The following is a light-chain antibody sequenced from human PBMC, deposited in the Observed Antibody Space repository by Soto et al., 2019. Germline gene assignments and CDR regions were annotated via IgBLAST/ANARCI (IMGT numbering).Light chain of an antibody. Sequence: EIVMTQSPATLSVSPGERATLSCRASQSVSSNLACYQQKPGQAPSLLIYGASTRATGTPARFSGSGSGTEFTLTISSLQSEDFAVYYCQQYSRWPLTFGGGTKVEIK. CDR3: QQYSRWPLT. V-gene: IGKV3-15*01. CDR2: GAS. J-gene: IGKJ4*01. CDR1: QSVSSN.